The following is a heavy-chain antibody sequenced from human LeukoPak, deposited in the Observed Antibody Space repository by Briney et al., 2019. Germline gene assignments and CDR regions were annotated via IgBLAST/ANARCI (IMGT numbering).Heavy chain of an antibody. CDR2: ISYDGSNE. Sequence: GRSLRLSCAASGFTFSSYVMHWVRQAPGKGLEWVAIISYDGSNEYYADSVKGRFTISRDNSKNTLYLQMNSLRAEDTAVYYCAKGGGRRDFDYWGQGTLVTVSS. V-gene: IGHV3-30*04. D-gene: IGHD1-26*01. J-gene: IGHJ4*02. CDR1: GFTFSSYV. CDR3: AKGGGRRDFDY.